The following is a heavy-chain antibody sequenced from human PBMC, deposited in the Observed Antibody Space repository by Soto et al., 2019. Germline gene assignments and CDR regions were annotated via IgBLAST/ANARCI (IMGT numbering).Heavy chain of an antibody. D-gene: IGHD6-19*01. CDR1: GFTFSSYE. V-gene: IGHV3-48*03. CDR2: ISSSGSTI. CDR3: ARVDSSGWYPPIYEAHGPYYYYGMDV. J-gene: IGHJ6*02. Sequence: QLGGSLRLSCAASGFTFSSYEMNWVRQAPGKGLEWVSYISSSGSTIYYADSVKGRFTISRDNAKNSLYLQMNSLRAEDTAVYYCARVDSSGWYPPIYEAHGPYYYYGMDVWGQGTTVTVSS.